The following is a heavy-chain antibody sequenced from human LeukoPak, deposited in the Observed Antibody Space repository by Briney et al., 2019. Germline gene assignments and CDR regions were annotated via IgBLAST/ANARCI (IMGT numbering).Heavy chain of an antibody. CDR2: INHSGST. V-gene: IGHV4-34*01. J-gene: IGHJ5*02. D-gene: IGHD3-22*01. Sequence: SSETLSLTCAVYGGSFSGYYWSWIRQPPGKGLEWIGEINHSGSTNYNPSLKSRVTISVDTSKNQFSLKLSSVTAADTAVYYCARVFYDSSDYYYFWFDPWGQGTLVTVSS. CDR1: GGSFSGYY. CDR3: ARVFYDSSDYYYFWFDP.